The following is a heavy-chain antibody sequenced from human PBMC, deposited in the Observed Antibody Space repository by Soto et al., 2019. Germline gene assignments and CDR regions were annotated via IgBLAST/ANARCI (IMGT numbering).Heavy chain of an antibody. D-gene: IGHD3-10*01. Sequence: PGGSLRLSCVGSGFTFSSYEMNWVRQAPGKGLEWISYISSSGGTIYYADSVKGRFTISRDNAKNSVYLQMNSLGAEDTAVYYCARDEDRLRGVFPYYFGMDVWGQGTTVAVSS. J-gene: IGHJ6*02. CDR1: GFTFSSYE. V-gene: IGHV3-48*03. CDR3: ARDEDRLRGVFPYYFGMDV. CDR2: ISSSGGTI.